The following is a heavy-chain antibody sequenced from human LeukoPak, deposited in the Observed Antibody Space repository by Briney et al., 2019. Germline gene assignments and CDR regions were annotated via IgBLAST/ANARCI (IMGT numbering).Heavy chain of an antibody. CDR1: GGSISSYY. CDR2: INHSGST. J-gene: IGHJ4*02. CDR3: ASHATVVPQSDIVVE. Sequence: SETLSLTYTVSGGSISSYYWSWIRQPPGKGLEWIGEINHSGSTNYNPSLKSRVTISVDTSNNQFSLKLSSVTAADTAVYYCASHATVVPQSDIVVEWGQGTLVTVSS. D-gene: IGHD2-2*01. V-gene: IGHV4-34*01.